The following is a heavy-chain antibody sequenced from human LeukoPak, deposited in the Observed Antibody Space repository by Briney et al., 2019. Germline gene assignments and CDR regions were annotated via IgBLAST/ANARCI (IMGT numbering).Heavy chain of an antibody. D-gene: IGHD2-15*01. J-gene: IGHJ4*02. Sequence: SETLSLTCAVSGYSISSGYYWGWIRQPPGKGLEWIGSIYHSGSTYYNPSLKSRVTISVDTSKNQFSLKLRSVTAADTAVYYCALGYCSGGSCYLDYWGQGTLVTVSS. CDR2: IYHSGST. CDR1: GYSISSGYY. V-gene: IGHV4-38-2*01. CDR3: ALGYCSGGSCYLDY.